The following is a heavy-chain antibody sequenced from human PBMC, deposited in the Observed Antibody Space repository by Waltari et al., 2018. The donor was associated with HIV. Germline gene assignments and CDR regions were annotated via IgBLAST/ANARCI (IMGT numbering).Heavy chain of an antibody. CDR3: ARAYYVWSGTGSSGNWFDP. J-gene: IGHJ5*02. CDR2: IYTSGST. Sequence: QVQLQESGPGLVKPSQTLSLTCTVSGGSISSGSYYWSWIRQPAGKGLELIGRIYTSGSTNYTPSLERRVTISVDTSRNQFSLKLRSVTAADTAVYYCARAYYVWSGTGSSGNWFDPWGQGTLVTVSS. CDR1: GGSISSGSYY. V-gene: IGHV4-61*02. D-gene: IGHD3-16*01.